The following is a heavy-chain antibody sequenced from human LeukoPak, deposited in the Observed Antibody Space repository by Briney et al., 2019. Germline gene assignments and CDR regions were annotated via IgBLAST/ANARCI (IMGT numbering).Heavy chain of an antibody. V-gene: IGHV1-18*01. CDR2: ISAYNGNT. Sequence: ASVKVSCKASGYTFTSYGISWVRQAPGQGLEWMGWISAYNGNTNYARELQGRVTMTTDISTSTAYMELRSLRSDDTAVHYCARDLGVPAAIHFFDYWGQGTLVTVSS. CDR3: ARDLGVPAAIHFFDY. CDR1: GYTFTSYG. D-gene: IGHD2-2*01. J-gene: IGHJ4*02.